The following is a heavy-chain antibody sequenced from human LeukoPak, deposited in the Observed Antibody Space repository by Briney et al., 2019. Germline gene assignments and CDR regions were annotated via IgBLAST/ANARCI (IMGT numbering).Heavy chain of an antibody. V-gene: IGHV1-69*05. D-gene: IGHD3-10*01. CDR3: ARDRGSGSYSQFDY. Sequence: ASVKVSCKASGGTSSSYAISWVRQAPGQGLEWMGRIIPIFGTANYAQKFQGRVTITTDESTSTAYMELSSLRSEDTAVYYCARDRGSGSYSQFDYWGQGTLVTVSS. CDR1: GGTSSSYA. CDR2: IIPIFGTA. J-gene: IGHJ4*02.